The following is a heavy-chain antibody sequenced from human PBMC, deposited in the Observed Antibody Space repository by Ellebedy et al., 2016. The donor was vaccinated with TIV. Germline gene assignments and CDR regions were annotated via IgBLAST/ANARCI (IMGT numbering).Heavy chain of an antibody. CDR3: AREIVASAKGGAFDV. V-gene: IGHV3-74*01. J-gene: IGHJ3*01. Sequence: GGSLRLSCAASGFTLRSHWMHWVRQAPGKGLLWVSSINSDGSTTRHADSVQGRFTISRDNARNTLYLQTNSLRVEDTAVYYCAREIVASAKGGAFDVWGQGTMVTVSP. CDR2: INSDGSTT. D-gene: IGHD4/OR15-4a*01. CDR1: GFTLRSHW.